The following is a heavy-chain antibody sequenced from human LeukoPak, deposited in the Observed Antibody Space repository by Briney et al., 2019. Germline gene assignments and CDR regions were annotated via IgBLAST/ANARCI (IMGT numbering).Heavy chain of an antibody. D-gene: IGHD3-3*01. V-gene: IGHV3-30*04. Sequence: GRSLRLSCAASGFTFSSYAMHWVSQAPGKGLEWVAVISSDGSNKYYADSVKGRFTISRDNSKNTLYPQMNSLRAEDTAVYYCADGGVLRFLEWLPDLGYDYWGQGTLVTVSS. CDR3: ADGGVLRFLEWLPDLGYDY. J-gene: IGHJ4*02. CDR1: GFTFSSYA. CDR2: ISSDGSNK.